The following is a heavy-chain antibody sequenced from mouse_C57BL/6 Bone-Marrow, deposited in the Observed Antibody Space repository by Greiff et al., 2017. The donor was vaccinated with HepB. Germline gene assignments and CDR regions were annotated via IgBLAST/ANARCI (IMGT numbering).Heavy chain of an antibody. D-gene: IGHD1-1*02. CDR2: IHPYSSST. Sequence: VQLQQPGAELVKPGASVKLSCKASGYTFTSYWMHWVKQRPGQGLEWIGMIHPYSSSTNYNEKFKSKATLTVDKSSSTAYMQLSSLTSEDTAVYYWARRVGAMDYWGQGTSVTVSS. V-gene: IGHV1-64*01. J-gene: IGHJ4*01. CDR3: ARRVGAMDY. CDR1: GYTFTSYW.